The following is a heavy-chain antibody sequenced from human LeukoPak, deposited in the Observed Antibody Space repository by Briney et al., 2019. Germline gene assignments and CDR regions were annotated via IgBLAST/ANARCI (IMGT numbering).Heavy chain of an antibody. CDR2: INPSGGST. V-gene: IGHV1-46*01. CDR3: ARVLYYDSSGYYLGAFDI. Sequence: ASVKVSCKASGYTFTSYYMHWVRQAPGQGLEWMGIINPSGGSTSYAQKFQGRVTMTRDTSTSTVYMELSSLRSEDTAVYYCARVLYYDSSGYYLGAFDIWGQGTMVTVSS. J-gene: IGHJ3*02. D-gene: IGHD3-22*01. CDR1: GYTFTSYY.